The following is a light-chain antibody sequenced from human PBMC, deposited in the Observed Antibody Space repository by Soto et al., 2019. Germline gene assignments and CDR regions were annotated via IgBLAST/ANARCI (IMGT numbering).Light chain of an antibody. J-gene: IGLJ2*01. Sequence: SSELTQPPSVSVAPGQTARISCGGNNIGTKSVHWYQQKPGQAPVVVVYEDSDRPSGIPERVSGSNSGNTATLTISRVEAGDEADYYCQVWDSSGDHHVVFGGGTKLTVL. CDR1: NIGTKS. CDR2: EDS. CDR3: QVWDSSGDHHVV. V-gene: IGLV3-21*02.